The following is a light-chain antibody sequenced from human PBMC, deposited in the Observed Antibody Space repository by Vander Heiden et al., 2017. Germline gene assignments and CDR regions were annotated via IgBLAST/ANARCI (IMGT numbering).Light chain of an antibody. CDR3: QQEDSTIFT. V-gene: IGKV4-1*01. CDR1: QSVLYSSNNKNY. J-gene: IGKJ3*01. Sequence: DIVMTQSPDSLAVSLGERATTTCKSSQSVLYSSNNKNYLAWYQQKPGQPPKLLIYWASTREAGVPDRFSGRGSGTDFTLTISSLQAEDVAVYYCQQEDSTIFTFGHGTKVDIK. CDR2: WAS.